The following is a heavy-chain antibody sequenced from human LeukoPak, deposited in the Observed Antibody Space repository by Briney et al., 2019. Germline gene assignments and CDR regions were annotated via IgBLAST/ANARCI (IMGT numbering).Heavy chain of an antibody. CDR3: ANYDNSGNYYVNY. CDR1: GFTFSGSA. V-gene: IGHV3-73*01. CDR2: IRTKSNNYAT. D-gene: IGHD3-22*01. Sequence: PGGSLRLSCAASGFTFSGSAMHWVRQASGKGLEWVGRIRTKSNNYATTYGASVKGRSTISRDDSKNTAYLQMNSLKTEDTAVYYCANYDNSGNYYVNYWGQGTLVTVSS. J-gene: IGHJ4*02.